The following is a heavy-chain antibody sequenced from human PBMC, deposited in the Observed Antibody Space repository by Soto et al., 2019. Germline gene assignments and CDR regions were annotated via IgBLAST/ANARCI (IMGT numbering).Heavy chain of an antibody. V-gene: IGHV3-9*01. CDR1: GFTFDDNA. D-gene: IGHD3-16*01. J-gene: IGHJ4*02. CDR2: INWKSDI. CDR3: AISQDRGGRTTFIY. Sequence: RRLSCAVSGFTFDDNAMHWVRQAPEKGLEWVSGINWKSDIGYADSVKGRFTISRDNAENSLYPQMNSLRAEDTALYYCAISQDRGGRTTFIYWGQGTQVTVSS.